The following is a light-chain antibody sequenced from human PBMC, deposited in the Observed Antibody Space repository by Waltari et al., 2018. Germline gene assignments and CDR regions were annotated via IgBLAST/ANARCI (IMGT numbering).Light chain of an antibody. Sequence: QSALTQPRSVSGSPGRSVTISCTGTSSDVGGYDSVSWYQQHPGKAPKLMIYDVNKRPSGVPDRLSGSKSGNTALLSISGLQGEDEADYYCCSFAGSPPYVFGTGTKVTVL. CDR1: SSDVGGYDS. CDR2: DVN. J-gene: IGLJ1*01. CDR3: CSFAGSPPYV. V-gene: IGLV2-11*01.